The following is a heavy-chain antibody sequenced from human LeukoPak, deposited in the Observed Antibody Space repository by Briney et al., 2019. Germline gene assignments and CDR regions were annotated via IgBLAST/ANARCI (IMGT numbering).Heavy chain of an antibody. CDR2: ISSSSYI. D-gene: IGHD6-6*01. J-gene: IGHJ5*02. V-gene: IGHV3-21*01. CDR1: GFTFSSYS. Sequence: PGGSLRLSCAASGFTFSSYSMNWARQAPGKGLEWVSSISSSSYIYYADSVKGRFTISRDNAKNSLYLQMNSLRAEDTAVYYCARSIAARELSWFDPWGQGTLVTVSS. CDR3: ARSIAARELSWFDP.